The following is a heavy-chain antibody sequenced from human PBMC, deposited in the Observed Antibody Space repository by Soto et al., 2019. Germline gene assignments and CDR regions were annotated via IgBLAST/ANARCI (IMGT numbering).Heavy chain of an antibody. J-gene: IGHJ3*02. CDR3: ARDNGLSSYAFDI. Sequence: EVQLVESGGGLVKPGGSLRLSCAASGVTFSSYSMKWVRQAPGNGLEWVSSISSSSSYIYYADSVKGRLTISRDNAKNSLYLQMTSLRAEDTAVYYRARDNGLSSYAFDIWGQGTMVTFSS. CDR1: GVTFSSYS. V-gene: IGHV3-21*01. CDR2: ISSSSSYI. D-gene: IGHD2-15*01.